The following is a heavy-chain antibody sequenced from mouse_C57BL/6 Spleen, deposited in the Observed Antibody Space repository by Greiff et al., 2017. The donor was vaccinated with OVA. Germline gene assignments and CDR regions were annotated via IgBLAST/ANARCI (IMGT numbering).Heavy chain of an antibody. Sequence: QVQLQQSGPGLVQPSPCLSISCTVSGFSLTSYGVHWVRQSPGKGLEWLGVIWRGGSTDYNAAFMSSLSINKDNSKSQVFFKMNSLQADDTAIYYGAKERGLKYYAMDYWGQGTTVTVSS. V-gene: IGHV2-5*01. CDR1: GFSLTSYG. D-gene: IGHD3-3*01. CDR2: IWRGGST. J-gene: IGHJ4*01. CDR3: AKERGLKYYAMDY.